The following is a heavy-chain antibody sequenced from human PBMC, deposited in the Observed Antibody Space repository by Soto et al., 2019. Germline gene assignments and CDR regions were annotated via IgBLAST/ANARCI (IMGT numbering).Heavy chain of an antibody. CDR1: GFSLRTSGVG. CDR3: AHRRFTFGGDISADY. V-gene: IGHV2-5*02. CDR2: IYWDDDK. Sequence: QITLKESGPTLMKPTQTLTLTCTFSGFSLRTSGVGVGWIRQPPGKALEWLALIYWDDDKRYSLSLKSRLTITKDTSKNQVVLTMTNMDPVDTATYYCAHRRFTFGGDISADYWGQGTLVTVSS. D-gene: IGHD3-16*02. J-gene: IGHJ4*02.